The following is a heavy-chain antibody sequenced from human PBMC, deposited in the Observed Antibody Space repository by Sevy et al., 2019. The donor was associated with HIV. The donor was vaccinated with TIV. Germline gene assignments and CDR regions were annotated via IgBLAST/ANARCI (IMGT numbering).Heavy chain of an antibody. CDR3: ARDHVKDGKGGDYYYHAMDV. CDR2: ISGSDDSGGDDTL. J-gene: IGHJ6*02. Sequence: GGSLRLSCTASGFTLSDYYMSWIRQAPGKGLQWISYISGSDDSGGDDTLYYADSVKGRFTISRDNAKNSLYLQMSSLGADDTAVYYCARDHVKDGKGGDYYYHAMDVWGRGTTVTVSS. CDR1: GFTLSDYY. D-gene: IGHD3-16*01. V-gene: IGHV3-11*01.